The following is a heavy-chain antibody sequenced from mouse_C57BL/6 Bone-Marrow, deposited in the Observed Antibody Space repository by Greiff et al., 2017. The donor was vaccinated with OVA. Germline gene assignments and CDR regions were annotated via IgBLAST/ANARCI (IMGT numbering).Heavy chain of an antibody. CDR3: AIEDGDDYDGVPWFAY. D-gene: IGHD2-4*01. J-gene: IGHJ3*01. V-gene: IGHV1-74*01. Sequence: QVQLQQPGAELVKPGASVKVSCKASGYTFTSYWMHWVKQRPGQGLEWIGRIHPSDSDTNYNQKFKGKATLTVDKSSSTAYMQLSSLTSEDSAVYYCAIEDGDDYDGVPWFAYWGQGTLVTVSA. CDR2: IHPSDSDT. CDR1: GYTFTSYW.